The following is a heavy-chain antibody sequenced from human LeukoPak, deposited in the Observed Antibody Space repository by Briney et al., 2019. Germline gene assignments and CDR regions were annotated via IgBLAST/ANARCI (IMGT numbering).Heavy chain of an antibody. D-gene: IGHD3-22*01. CDR3: ARRDSSGYYVL. CDR1: GGSVTGGGYY. Sequence: SETLSLTCSVSGGSVTGGGYYWSWIRQHPGKGLEWIGFASYSGGTYYNPSLMSRVTIPVDTSKNQQFSVKLSSVTAADTAVYYCARRDSSGYYVLWGQGTLVTVSS. CDR2: ASYSGGT. V-gene: IGHV4-31*03. J-gene: IGHJ4*02.